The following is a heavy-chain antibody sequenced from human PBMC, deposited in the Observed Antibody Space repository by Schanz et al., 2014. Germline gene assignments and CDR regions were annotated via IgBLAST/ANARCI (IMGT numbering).Heavy chain of an antibody. D-gene: IGHD2-15*01. CDR3: ARLVGPSFYYGMDV. Sequence: QVQLQESGPGLVKPSETLSLTCSVSGRSISSYYWSWIRQPPGKGLEWIGYIYDSGNTYYNPSLKSRVTISVDTSKNQFSLRLSSVTGADTAVYYCARLVGPSFYYGMDVWGQGTTVTVSS. J-gene: IGHJ6*02. CDR2: IYDSGNT. CDR1: GRSISSYY. V-gene: IGHV4-59*06.